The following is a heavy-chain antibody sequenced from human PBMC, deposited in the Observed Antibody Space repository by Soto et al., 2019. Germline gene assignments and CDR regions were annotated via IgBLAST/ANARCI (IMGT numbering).Heavy chain of an antibody. CDR2: IDPSDSYT. V-gene: IGHV5-10-1*01. CDR3: ASTPYYDFWSGYYGMDV. D-gene: IGHD3-3*01. CDR1: GYSFTSYW. Sequence: GESLKISCKGSGYSFTSYWISWVRQMPGKGLEWMGRIDPSDSYTNYSPSFQGHVTISADKSISTAYLQWSSLKASDTAMYYCASTPYYDFWSGYYGMDVWGQGTTVTVSS. J-gene: IGHJ6*02.